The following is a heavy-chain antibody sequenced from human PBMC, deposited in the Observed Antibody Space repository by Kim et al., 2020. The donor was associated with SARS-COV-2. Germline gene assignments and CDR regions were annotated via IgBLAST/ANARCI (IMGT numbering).Heavy chain of an antibody. CDR1: GFTFSSYG. Sequence: GGSLRLSCAASGFTFSSYGMHWVRQAPGKGLEWVAVISYDGSNKYYADSVKGRFTISRDNSKNTLYLQMNSLRAEDTAVHYCAKENWRYYDFWSGYYGPYYYYYGMDVWGQGTTVTVSS. D-gene: IGHD3-3*01. CDR3: AKENWRYYDFWSGYYGPYYYYYGMDV. J-gene: IGHJ6*02. CDR2: ISYDGSNK. V-gene: IGHV3-30*18.